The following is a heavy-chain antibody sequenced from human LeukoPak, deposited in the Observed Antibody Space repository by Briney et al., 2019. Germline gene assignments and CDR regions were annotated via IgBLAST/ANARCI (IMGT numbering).Heavy chain of an antibody. D-gene: IGHD6-19*01. V-gene: IGHV3-21*01. J-gene: IGHJ6*02. CDR3: ASLRGAIAVAGTPYYYAMDV. CDR2: ITSSSSYI. CDR1: GFTFSSYS. Sequence: GGSLRLSCAASGFTFSSYSMNWVRQAPGKGLEWVSSITSSSSYIFYADSVKGRFTISRDNAKNSLYLQMNSLRAEDTAVYYCASLRGAIAVAGTPYYYAMDVWGQGPTVTVSS.